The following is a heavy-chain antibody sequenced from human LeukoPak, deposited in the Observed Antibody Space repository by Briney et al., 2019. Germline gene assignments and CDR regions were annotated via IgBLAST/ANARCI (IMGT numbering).Heavy chain of an antibody. CDR1: GYTFTGYY. V-gene: IGHV1-2*02. D-gene: IGHD2-21*02. J-gene: IGHJ5*02. CDR2: INPNSGGT. Sequence: ASVKVSCKASGYTFTGYYMHWVRQAPGQGLEWMGWINPNSGGTNYAQKFRGRVTMTRDTSISTAYMELSRLRSDDTAVYYCAREKVVTSTYNWLDPWGQGTLVTVSS. CDR3: AREKVVTSTYNWLDP.